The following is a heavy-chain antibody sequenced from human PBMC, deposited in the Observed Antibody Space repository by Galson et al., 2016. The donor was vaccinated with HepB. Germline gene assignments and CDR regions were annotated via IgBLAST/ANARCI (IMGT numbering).Heavy chain of an antibody. CDR1: GGSISGFY. Sequence: SETLSLTCTVSGGSISGFYWNWIRQPPGKGLEWIGYSSRYNPSLKNRATISIDTSKNQVSLNLNSVTAADTAVYYCAGLEGVGPSPEQNAFDIWGQGTMVTVSS. V-gene: IGHV4-4*08. CDR3: AGLEGVGPSPEQNAFDI. CDR2: SSR. D-gene: IGHD3-10*01. J-gene: IGHJ3*02.